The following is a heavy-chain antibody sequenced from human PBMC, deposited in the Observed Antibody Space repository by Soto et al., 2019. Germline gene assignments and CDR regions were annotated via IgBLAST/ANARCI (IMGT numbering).Heavy chain of an antibody. CDR3: ASLRLYSSSSGYFDY. J-gene: IGHJ4*02. CDR1: GYIFTSYW. D-gene: IGHD6-6*01. CDR2: IYPGDSDT. V-gene: IGHV5-51*01. Sequence: PGESLKISCNGSGYIFTSYWIGWVRQMPGKGLEWMGIIYPGDSDTRYSPSFQGQVTISADKSISTAYLQWSSLKASDTAMYYCASLRLYSSSSGYFDYWGQGTLVTVSS.